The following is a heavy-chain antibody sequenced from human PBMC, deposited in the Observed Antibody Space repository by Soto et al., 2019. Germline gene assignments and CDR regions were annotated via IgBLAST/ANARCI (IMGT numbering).Heavy chain of an antibody. V-gene: IGHV4-39*01. D-gene: IGHD3-10*01. CDR1: GGSISSSSYY. J-gene: IGHJ5*02. CDR3: ASLPDWGSAKT. CDR2: IYYSGST. Sequence: QLQLQESGPGLVKPSETLSLTCTVSGGSISSSSYYWGWMRQPPGKGLEWIGSIYYSGSTYYNPALNSPVTISVDTPKTQSSLMLTALTAAATAVYYSASLPDWGSAKTWGQGTLVTVPS.